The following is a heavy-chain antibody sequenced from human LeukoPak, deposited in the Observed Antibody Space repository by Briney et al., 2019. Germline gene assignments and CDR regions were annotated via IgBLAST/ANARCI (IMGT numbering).Heavy chain of an antibody. D-gene: IGHD3-9*01. CDR2: ISGSGGST. CDR3: AKDFRYYDILTGYYIFDY. J-gene: IGHJ4*02. V-gene: IGHV3-23*01. Sequence: GGSLRLSCAASGFTFSSYAMRWVRQAPGKGLECVSIISGSGGSTFYADSVRGRFTISRDNSKNTLYLQMNSLRAEDTAVYYCAKDFRYYDILTGYYIFDYWGQGTLVTVSS. CDR1: GFTFSSYA.